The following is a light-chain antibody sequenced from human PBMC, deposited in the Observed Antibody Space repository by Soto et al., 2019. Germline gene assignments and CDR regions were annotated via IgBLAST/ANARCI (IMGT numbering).Light chain of an antibody. Sequence: QSVLTQPPSVSEAPGQRVTISCTGSSSNIGAGYEAHWYQQVPGTAPKLLIYENNNRPSGVPDRFSGSKSGTSASLAITGLQAEDEDEYYCPSYDGSLSGYVFGTGTKLTVL. J-gene: IGLJ1*01. CDR3: PSYDGSLSGYV. CDR1: SSNIGAGYE. CDR2: ENN. V-gene: IGLV1-40*01.